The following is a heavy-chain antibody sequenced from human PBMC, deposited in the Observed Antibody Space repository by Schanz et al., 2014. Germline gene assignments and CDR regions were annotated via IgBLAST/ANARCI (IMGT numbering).Heavy chain of an antibody. D-gene: IGHD6-13*01. V-gene: IGHV3-23*04. Sequence: EVHLVESGGGLVQPGASLRLSCAGSGFSFGSYAMSWVRQAPGKGLEWVSGISPTGDITHYGDSVKGRLTISRENSKNTVYLQMDSLRAEDTAVYHCAMMSGSWYRVDYWGQGTLVIVSS. CDR3: AMMSGSWYRVDY. CDR1: GFSFGSYA. J-gene: IGHJ4*02. CDR2: ISPTGDIT.